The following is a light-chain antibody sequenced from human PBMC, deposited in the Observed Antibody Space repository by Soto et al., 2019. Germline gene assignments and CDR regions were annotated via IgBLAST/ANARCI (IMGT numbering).Light chain of an antibody. Sequence: EIVLTQSPGTLSLSPGERATLSCRASQSVSSSYLSWYQQKPGQAPRLLIYGASSRATGIPDRFSGSGSGTDFTLTIRRLEPEDFAVYYFQQYGSSPRFTFGPGTKVDIK. CDR3: QQYGSSPRFT. J-gene: IGKJ3*01. CDR2: GAS. V-gene: IGKV3-20*01. CDR1: QSVSSSY.